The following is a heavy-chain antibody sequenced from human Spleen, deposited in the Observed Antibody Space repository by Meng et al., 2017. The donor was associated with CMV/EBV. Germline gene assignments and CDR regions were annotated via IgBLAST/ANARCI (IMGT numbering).Heavy chain of an antibody. CDR1: GYTFTSYY. V-gene: IGHV1-46*01. D-gene: IGHD3-10*01. Sequence: ASVKVSCKASGYTFTSYYMHWVRQAPGQGLEWMGIINPSGGSTSYAQKFQGRVTMTRDTSTSTVYMELSRLRSDDTAVYYCARSPSGPPDYYYGMDVWGQGTTVTVSS. J-gene: IGHJ6*02. CDR3: ARSPSGPPDYYYGMDV. CDR2: INPSGGST.